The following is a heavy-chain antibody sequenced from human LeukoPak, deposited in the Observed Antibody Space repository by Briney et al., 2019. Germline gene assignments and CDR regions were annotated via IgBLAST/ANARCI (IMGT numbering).Heavy chain of an antibody. D-gene: IGHD5-12*01. V-gene: IGHV4-38-2*02. CDR2: VFYSGVT. J-gene: IGHJ4*02. CDR3: ARDRGGRTGYASGDFDF. CDR1: SFSISNGFY. Sequence: PSETLSLTCVVSSFSISNGFYWVWIRQPPGKGLEWIGNVFYSGVTYYNPSLMSRVTISVDTSKNQFSLKLNSVTAADPAVYYCARDRGGRTGYASGDFDFWGQGVLVTVSS.